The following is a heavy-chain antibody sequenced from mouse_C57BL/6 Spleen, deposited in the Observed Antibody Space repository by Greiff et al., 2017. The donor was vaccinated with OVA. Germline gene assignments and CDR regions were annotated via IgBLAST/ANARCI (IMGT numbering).Heavy chain of an antibody. D-gene: IGHD6-1*01. CDR3: ARHFASPAVGY. J-gene: IGHJ4*01. Sequence: EVQLVESGGDLVKPGGSLKLSCAASGFTFSSYGMSWVRQTPDKRLEWVATISSGGSYTYYPDSVKGRFTISRDNAKNTLYLQMSSLKSEDTAMYYCARHFASPAVGYWGQGTSVTVSS. V-gene: IGHV5-6*01. CDR1: GFTFSSYG. CDR2: ISSGGSYT.